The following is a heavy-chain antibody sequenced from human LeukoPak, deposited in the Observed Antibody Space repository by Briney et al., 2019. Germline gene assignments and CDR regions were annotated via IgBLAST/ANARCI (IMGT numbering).Heavy chain of an antibody. CDR2: IYPGVSDT. D-gene: IGHD2-15*01. CDR3: ARRGYCSGGSCYFSSYYFDY. CDR1: GYSFSDYW. Sequence: GESLKISCKGSGYSFSDYWIGWVRQMPGKGLEWMGIIYPGVSDTRYSPSFQGQVTISADKSISTAYLQWSSLKASDTAMYYCARRGYCSGGSCYFSSYYFDYWGQGTLVTVSS. V-gene: IGHV5-51*01. J-gene: IGHJ4*02.